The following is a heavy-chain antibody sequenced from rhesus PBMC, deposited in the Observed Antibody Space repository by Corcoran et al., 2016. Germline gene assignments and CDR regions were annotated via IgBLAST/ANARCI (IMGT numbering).Heavy chain of an antibody. CDR1: GGSLSSSS. D-gene: IGHD3-34*01. J-gene: IGHJ4*01. Sequence: QLQLQESGPGLVKPSDTLSVTCAVSGGSLSSSSWSWILQAPGKGLEWIGYINGSGSSTNYNPYLKRLVTLAVDTSQNQLSLKVSSVSAADTAVYYCASYWGDYLGYWGQGVLVTVSS. CDR3: ASYWGDYLGY. V-gene: IGHV4-169*02. CDR2: INGSGSST.